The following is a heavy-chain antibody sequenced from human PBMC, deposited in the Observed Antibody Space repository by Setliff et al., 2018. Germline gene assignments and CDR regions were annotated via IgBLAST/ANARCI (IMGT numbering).Heavy chain of an antibody. CDR2: IYTSWST. D-gene: IGHD3-3*01. CDR1: GDSISSRPFY. J-gene: IGHJ6*03. Sequence: PSETLSLTCTVSGDSISSRPFYWGWFRQPAGRELEWIGQIYTSWSTIYNPSLKSRVTISLDTSKNQFSLSLTSVTAEDTAVYYCARMSGFQYIDVWDKGTTVTVSS. CDR3: ARMSGFQYIDV. V-gene: IGHV4-61*09.